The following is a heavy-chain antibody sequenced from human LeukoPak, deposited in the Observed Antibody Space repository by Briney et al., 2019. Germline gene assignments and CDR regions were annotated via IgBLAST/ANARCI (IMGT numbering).Heavy chain of an antibody. J-gene: IGHJ6*03. Sequence: GGSLRRSCTASSGYSMNWVRQAPGKGLEWVAYISSASSTIYYADSVEGRFTISRDNAQNSLNLQMNSLRAEDTAVYYCAREGVGYGYFGYMDVWGKGTTVTVSS. V-gene: IGHV3-48*04. CDR3: AREGVGYGYFGYMDV. D-gene: IGHD5-18*01. CDR1: SGYS. CDR2: ISSASSTI.